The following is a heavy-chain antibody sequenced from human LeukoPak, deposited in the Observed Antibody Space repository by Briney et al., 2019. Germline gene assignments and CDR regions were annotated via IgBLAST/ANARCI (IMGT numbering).Heavy chain of an antibody. V-gene: IGHV3-23*01. J-gene: IGHJ4*02. CDR2: ISGSGGST. CDR1: GFTFSSYA. D-gene: IGHD6-19*01. CDR3: AKASRSYSSGWYYFDY. Sequence: GGPLRLSCSASGFTFSSYAMSWVRQAPGKGLEWVSAISGSGGSTYYADSVKGRFTISRDNSKNTLYLQMNSLRAEDTAVYYCAKASRSYSSGWYYFDYWGQGTLVTVS.